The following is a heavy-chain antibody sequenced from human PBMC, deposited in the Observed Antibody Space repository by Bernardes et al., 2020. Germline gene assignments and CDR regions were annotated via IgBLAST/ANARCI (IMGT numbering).Heavy chain of an antibody. CDR1: GFTSSDHY. J-gene: IGHJ4*02. CDR2: IRNKANSYTT. D-gene: IGHD4-4*01. V-gene: IGHV3-72*01. Sequence: GGSLRLSCAASGFTSSDHYMDWVRQAPGEGLEWVGRIRNKANSYTTEYAASVKGRFTISRDDSKNSLYLQMNSLTTEDTAVYYCARATPYDYRALDYWGQGTLVTVSS. CDR3: ARATPYDYRALDY.